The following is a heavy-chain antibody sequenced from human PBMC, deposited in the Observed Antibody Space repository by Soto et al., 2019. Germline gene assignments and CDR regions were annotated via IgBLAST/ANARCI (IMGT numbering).Heavy chain of an antibody. D-gene: IGHD3-10*01. CDR3: ARSGSGSYRRPIDY. CDR1: GGSISSSSYY. CDR2: IYYSGST. Sequence: AAETLSLTCTVSGGSISSSSYYWGWIRQPPGKGLEWIGSIYYSGSTYYNPSLKSRVTISVDTSKNQFSLKLSSVTAADTAVYYCARSGSGSYRRPIDYWGQGTLVTVSS. J-gene: IGHJ4*02. V-gene: IGHV4-39*01.